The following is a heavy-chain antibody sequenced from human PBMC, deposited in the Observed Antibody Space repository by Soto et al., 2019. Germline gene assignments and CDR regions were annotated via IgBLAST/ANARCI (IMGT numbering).Heavy chain of an antibody. Sequence: GGSLRLSCAASGFTFSSYSMNWVRQAPGKGLEWVSSISSSSSYIYYADSVKGRFTISRDNAKNSLYLQMNSLRAEDTAVYYCASSIAVAGASDYWGQGTLVTVSS. J-gene: IGHJ4*02. CDR1: GFTFSSYS. D-gene: IGHD6-19*01. CDR2: ISSSSSYI. CDR3: ASSIAVAGASDY. V-gene: IGHV3-21*01.